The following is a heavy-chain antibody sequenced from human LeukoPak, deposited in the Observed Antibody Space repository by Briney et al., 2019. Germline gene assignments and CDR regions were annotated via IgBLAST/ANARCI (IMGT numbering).Heavy chain of an antibody. CDR3: AKDQRATISTSNWFDP. CDR1: GFTFSNYA. J-gene: IGHJ5*02. V-gene: IGHV3-23*01. D-gene: IGHD5-24*01. Sequence: SGGSLRLSCGASGFTFSNYATNWVRQAPGKGLEWASGISGSGGTTYYADSVKGRFTISRDNSKNTLYVQMNSLRVEDTAVYYCAKDQRATISTSNWFDPWGQGTLVTVSS. CDR2: ISGSGGTT.